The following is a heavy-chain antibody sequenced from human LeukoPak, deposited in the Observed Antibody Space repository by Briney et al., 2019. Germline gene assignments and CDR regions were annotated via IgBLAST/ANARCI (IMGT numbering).Heavy chain of an antibody. V-gene: IGHV4-59*01. J-gene: IGHJ2*01. D-gene: IGHD4-17*01. Sequence: SETLSLTCTVSGGSISRYYWTWIRQPPGKGLEWIGYIYNNGSPNYSPSLKSRVTISLDTSKNQFSLKLNSVTAADTAVYYCARWGDGDYLSYWYFDIWGRGTLVTVSS. CDR1: GGSISRYY. CDR3: ARWGDGDYLSYWYFDI. CDR2: IYNNGSP.